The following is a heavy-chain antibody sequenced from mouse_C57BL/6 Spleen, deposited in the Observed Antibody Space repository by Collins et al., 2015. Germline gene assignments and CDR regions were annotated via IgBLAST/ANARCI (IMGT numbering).Heavy chain of an antibody. Sequence: QVQLKQSGPGLVQPSQSLSITCTVSGFSLTSYGVHWVRQFPGKGLEWLGVIWRGGSTDYNAAFMSRLSITKDNSKSQVFFKMNSLQADDTAIYYCAKNWNWDYYAMDYWGQGTSVTVSS. CDR3: AKNWNWDYYAMDY. CDR1: GFSLTSYG. J-gene: IGHJ4*01. CDR2: IWRGGST. D-gene: IGHD4-1*01. V-gene: IGHV2-5*01.